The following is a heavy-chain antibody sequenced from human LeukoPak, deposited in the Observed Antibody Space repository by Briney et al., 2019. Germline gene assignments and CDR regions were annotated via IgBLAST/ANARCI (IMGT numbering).Heavy chain of an antibody. V-gene: IGHV1-2*02. CDR1: GYTFTGQY. CDR2: INPNSGGT. Sequence: ASVTVSCTTSGYTFTGQYLHWGRQAPGQGLEWMGWINPNSGGTKSAQKFQGRVIMTRDTSISTAYMELRSLSSDDTAVYYCARGRQLHLGELFPFAEFFQPWGQGTLVTVCS. J-gene: IGHJ1*01. CDR3: ARGRQLHLGELFPFAEFFQP. D-gene: IGHD3-16*01.